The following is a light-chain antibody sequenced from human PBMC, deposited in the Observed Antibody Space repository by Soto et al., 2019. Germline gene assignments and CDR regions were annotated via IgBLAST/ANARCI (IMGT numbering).Light chain of an antibody. Sequence: EIVLTQSPGTLSLSPGERATLSCRASQSVSSGYLAWYQQKPAQAPRLLIYGASSRATGIPDRFSVSGSGTDFTLTISRLEPEDFAVYYCQQYGSSFWTFGQGTKVEIK. J-gene: IGKJ1*01. CDR1: QSVSSGY. CDR3: QQYGSSFWT. CDR2: GAS. V-gene: IGKV3-20*01.